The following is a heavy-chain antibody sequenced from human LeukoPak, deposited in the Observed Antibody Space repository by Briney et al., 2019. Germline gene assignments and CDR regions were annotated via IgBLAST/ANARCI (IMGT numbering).Heavy chain of an antibody. CDR3: ARGTEWPVEFDY. CDR2: ISYDRSNK. CDR1: GFTFSSYA. V-gene: IGHV3-30-3*01. Sequence: GRSLRLSCAASGFTFSSYAMHWVRQAPGKGLEWVAVISYDRSNKYYADSVKGRFTISRDNSKNTLYLQMNSLRAEDTAVYYCARGTEWPVEFDYRGQGTLVTVSS. J-gene: IGHJ4*02. D-gene: IGHD3-3*01.